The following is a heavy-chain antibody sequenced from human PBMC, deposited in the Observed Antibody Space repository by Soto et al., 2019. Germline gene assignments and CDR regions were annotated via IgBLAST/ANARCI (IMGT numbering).Heavy chain of an antibody. CDR1: SGSISSSNW. D-gene: IGHD3-9*01. J-gene: IGHJ4*02. CDR2: IYHSGST. CDR3: ARLIPTLTGLDYYFDY. Sequence: QVQLQESGPGLVKPSGTLSLTCAVSSGSISSSNWWSWVRQPPGKGREWIGEIYHSGSTNYNPSLKSRVTISVDKSKNQFSLKLSSVTAADTAVYYCARLIPTLTGLDYYFDYWGQGTLVTVSS. V-gene: IGHV4-4*02.